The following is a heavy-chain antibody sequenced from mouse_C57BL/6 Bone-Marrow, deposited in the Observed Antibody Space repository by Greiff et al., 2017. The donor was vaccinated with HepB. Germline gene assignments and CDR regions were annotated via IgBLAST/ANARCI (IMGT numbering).Heavy chain of an antibody. D-gene: IGHD1-1*01. CDR1: GYTFTSYW. V-gene: IGHV1-69*01. CDR2: IDPSDSYT. CDR3: AKDYYGSSWYFDV. Sequence: QVQLQQPGAELVMPGASVKLSCKASGYTFTSYWMHWVKQRPGQGLEWIGEIDPSDSYTNYNQKFKGKSTLPVDKSSSTAYMQLSSLTSEDSAVYYCAKDYYGSSWYFDVWGTGTTVTVSS. J-gene: IGHJ1*03.